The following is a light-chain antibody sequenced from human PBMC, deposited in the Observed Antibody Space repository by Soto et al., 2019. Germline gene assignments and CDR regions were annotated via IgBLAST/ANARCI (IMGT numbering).Light chain of an antibody. CDR3: QQRHMWPIT. CDR2: DAY. V-gene: IGKV3-11*01. CDR1: QSFRGL. J-gene: IGKJ5*01. Sequence: EVALTQSPVTLSLSQGERATLSCRASQSFRGLLAWYQQKPGQAPRLLIYDAYNRATGIPPRFSGSGSGTDFTLTISSLEPEDSAVYYCQQRHMWPITFGKGTRLEIK.